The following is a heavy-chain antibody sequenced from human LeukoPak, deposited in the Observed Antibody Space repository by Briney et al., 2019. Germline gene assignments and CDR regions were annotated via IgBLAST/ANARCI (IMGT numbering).Heavy chain of an antibody. CDR1: GFTFSSNW. J-gene: IGHJ4*02. V-gene: IGHV3-7*01. CDR2: IKPDGSAE. Sequence: PGGSLRPSCATSGFTFSSNWMSWVRHVPGRGLDWVANIKPDGSAEYYAASVKGRFTVSRDNAKNSLYLQMNSLRVEDTAVYYCARANNSSWHNWGQGTLVTVPS. CDR3: ARANNSSWHN. D-gene: IGHD6-13*01.